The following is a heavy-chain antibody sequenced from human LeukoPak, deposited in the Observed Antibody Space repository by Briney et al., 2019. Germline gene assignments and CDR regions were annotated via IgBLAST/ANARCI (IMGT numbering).Heavy chain of an antibody. J-gene: IGHJ4*02. CDR2: IYPSGNT. D-gene: IGHD1-26*01. Sequence: SETLSLTCAVSGGSFSGYYWSWIRQPPGKGLEWIGQIYPSGNTNYNPSLKSRVTISVDTSKNQFSLKLSSVNAADTALYYCARGQGGSSYLNYFDYWGQGTLVTVSS. V-gene: IGHV4-34*01. CDR3: ARGQGGSSYLNYFDY. CDR1: GGSFSGYY.